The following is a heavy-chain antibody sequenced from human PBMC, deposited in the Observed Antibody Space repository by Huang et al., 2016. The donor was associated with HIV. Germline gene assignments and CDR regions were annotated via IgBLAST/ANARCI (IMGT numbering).Heavy chain of an antibody. Sequence: QMQLQVSGPGLVKPSETLSLTCGVSVASMTTGLYYWTWVRQSPGRGLEWIGYIHHSGSAQYNPSLKSRVAISIDTSKRQFFLNMTSVTAADTAVYFCARGGIWSGSLRFDPWGQGSLVTVSS. D-gene: IGHD3-3*01. CDR1: VASMTTGLYY. CDR3: ARGGIWSGSLRFDP. J-gene: IGHJ5*02. CDR2: IHHSGSA. V-gene: IGHV4-30-4*01.